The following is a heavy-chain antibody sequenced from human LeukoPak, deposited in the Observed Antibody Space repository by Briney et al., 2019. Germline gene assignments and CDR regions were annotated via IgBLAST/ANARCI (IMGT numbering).Heavy chain of an antibody. D-gene: IGHD3-3*01. CDR1: GYTFTTYY. J-gene: IGHJ5*02. V-gene: IGHV1-46*01. CDR3: ARGSAIFGVGIDWSYP. CDR2: LMPSGGRT. Sequence: ASVTVSSKASGYTFTTYYMYWVRHGPRQGLGWMGLLMPSGGRTSYAQKCQRRVTMTRDMSTSTVYMELGSMRPEDTAVYYCARGSAIFGVGIDWSYPCGQGTLVSVSS.